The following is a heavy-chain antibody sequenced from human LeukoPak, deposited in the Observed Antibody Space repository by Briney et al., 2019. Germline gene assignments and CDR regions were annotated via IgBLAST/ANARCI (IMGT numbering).Heavy chain of an antibody. D-gene: IGHD2-21*02. Sequence: PGGSLILSCAASGFTFSSFEMNWVRQAPGKGLEWISYIDSRGSTIYYADSAKGRFTISRDNAKNSLYMQINSLRAEDTAVYYCARDLGGGDFLPIYWGQGTLVTVSS. J-gene: IGHJ4*02. V-gene: IGHV3-48*03. CDR1: GFTFSSFE. CDR2: IDSRGSTI. CDR3: ARDLGGGDFLPIY.